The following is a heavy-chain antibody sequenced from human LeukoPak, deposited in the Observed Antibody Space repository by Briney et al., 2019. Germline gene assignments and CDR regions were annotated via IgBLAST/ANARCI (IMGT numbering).Heavy chain of an antibody. CDR2: IRYDGSNK. CDR3: AKNLPKYDSPGGPAGY. CDR1: GFTFSSYG. V-gene: IGHV3-30*02. D-gene: IGHD2-2*01. J-gene: IGHJ4*02. Sequence: GGSLRLSCAASGFTFSSYGMHWVRQAPGKGLEWVAFIRYDGSNKYYADSVKGRFTISRDNSKNTLYLQMNSLRAEDTAVYYCAKNLPKYDSPGGPAGYWGQGTLVTVSS.